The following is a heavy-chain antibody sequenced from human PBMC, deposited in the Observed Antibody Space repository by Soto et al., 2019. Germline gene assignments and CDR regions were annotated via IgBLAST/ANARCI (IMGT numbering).Heavy chain of an antibody. Sequence: SETLSLTCTVSGGSISSGGYYWSWIRQHPGKGLEWIGYIYYSGSTYYNPSLKSRVTISVDTSKNQFSLKLSSLRSEDTAVYYCARDSGSSTPTNVFDYWGQGTLVTVSS. J-gene: IGHJ4*02. CDR1: GGSISSGGYY. CDR3: ARDSGSSTPTNVFDY. V-gene: IGHV4-31*03. CDR2: IYYSGST. D-gene: IGHD1-26*01.